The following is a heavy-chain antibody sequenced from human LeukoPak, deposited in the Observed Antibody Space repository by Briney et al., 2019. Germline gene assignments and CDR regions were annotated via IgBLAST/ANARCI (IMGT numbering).Heavy chain of an antibody. J-gene: IGHJ4*02. CDR1: GFTFSNYG. D-gene: IGHD3-10*01. CDR3: AKYLILYASGTYFDY. Sequence: GGSLRLSCAAPGFTFSNYGMHWVRQAPGKGLEWVAFIRYDGSNKYYADSVKGRFTISRDNSKNTLYLQMNSLRAEDTAVYYCAKYLILYASGTYFDYWGQGTLVTVSS. V-gene: IGHV3-30*02. CDR2: IRYDGSNK.